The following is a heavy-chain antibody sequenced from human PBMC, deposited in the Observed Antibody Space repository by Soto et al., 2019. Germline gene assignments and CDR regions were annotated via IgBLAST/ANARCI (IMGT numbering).Heavy chain of an antibody. CDR3: ARQHYNFWSGSYTGSSYFDF. D-gene: IGHD3-3*01. V-gene: IGHV5-51*01. CDR1: GYQFSDYW. CDR2: LYPGDSAT. Sequence: GDSLTLSCQGSGYQFSDYWIGWVRQMPGKGLEWMGILYPGDSATKYSPSFQGHVTFSVDTSISTAFLQWDSLQASDTAIYYCARQHYNFWSGSYTGSSYFDFWGRGTLVTVSS. J-gene: IGHJ2*01.